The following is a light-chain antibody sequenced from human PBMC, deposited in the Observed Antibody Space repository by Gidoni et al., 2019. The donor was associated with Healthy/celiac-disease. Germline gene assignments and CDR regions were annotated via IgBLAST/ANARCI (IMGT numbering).Light chain of an antibody. CDR1: QSVSSN. CDR2: GAS. V-gene: IGKV3-15*01. J-gene: IGKJ4*01. CDR3: QQYNNWPPLT. Sequence: EIVMTQSPATLSVSPGERATLSCRASQSVSSNLAWYQQKPGKAPSLLIYGASTSDTGIPARFSGSGSGTEFTLTISSLQSEDFAVYYCQQYNNWPPLTFGGGTKVEIK.